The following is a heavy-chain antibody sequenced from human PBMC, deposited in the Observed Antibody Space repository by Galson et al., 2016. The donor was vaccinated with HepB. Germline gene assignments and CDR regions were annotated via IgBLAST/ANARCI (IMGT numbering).Heavy chain of an antibody. D-gene: IGHD3-22*01. CDR3: ATPTHYSDTSGFYFQN. CDR1: GFTFSSYS. V-gene: IGHV3-21*01. Sequence: SLRLSCAASGFTFSSYSRNWVRRVPGKGLEWVAFISSNSSYIYYRDPATGRFTISRDNAKNSRHLQMNSLRAGDTAVYYCATPTHYSDTSGFYFQNWGQGTLVTVSS. CDR2: ISSNSSYI. J-gene: IGHJ1*01.